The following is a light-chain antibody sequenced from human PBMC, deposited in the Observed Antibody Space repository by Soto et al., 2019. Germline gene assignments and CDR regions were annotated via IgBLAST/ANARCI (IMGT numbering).Light chain of an antibody. CDR2: AAS. J-gene: IGKJ4*01. CDR3: QQYNSYPLT. Sequence: DIQMTQSPSSLSASVGDRVTITRRASEGISSWLAWYQQKPEKAPKCLIYAASCWQSGVPSRFSGSGSGTDFTLTISSLQPEDFATYYCQQYNSYPLTFGGGTKVDIK. CDR1: EGISSW. V-gene: IGKV1D-16*01.